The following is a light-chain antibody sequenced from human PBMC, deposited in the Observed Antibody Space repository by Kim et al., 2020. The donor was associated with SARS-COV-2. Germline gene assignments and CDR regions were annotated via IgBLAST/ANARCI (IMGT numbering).Light chain of an antibody. CDR2: GAS. CDR1: QDIRND. J-gene: IGKJ5*01. V-gene: IGKV1-17*01. Sequence: ASVGDRFTITSRASQDIRNDLGWYQQNPGRAPKRLIYGASSLQSGVPSRFSGSGSGTEFTLTISSLQPEDFATYFCLQHNTYPITFGQGTRLEIK. CDR3: LQHNTYPIT.